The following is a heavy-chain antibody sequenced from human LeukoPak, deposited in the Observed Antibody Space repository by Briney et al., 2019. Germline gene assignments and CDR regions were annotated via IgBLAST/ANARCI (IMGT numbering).Heavy chain of an antibody. V-gene: IGHV1-69*13. D-gene: IGHD3-3*01. CDR2: IIPIFGTA. J-gene: IGHJ4*02. Sequence: GASVKVSCKPSGYTFTSYAISWLRQAPGQGLEWMGGIIPIFGTANYAQKFQGRVTITADESTSTAYMELSSLRSEDTAVYYCARDRDPNTIFGVVITNFDYWGQGTLVTVSS. CDR1: GYTFTSYA. CDR3: ARDRDPNTIFGVVITNFDY.